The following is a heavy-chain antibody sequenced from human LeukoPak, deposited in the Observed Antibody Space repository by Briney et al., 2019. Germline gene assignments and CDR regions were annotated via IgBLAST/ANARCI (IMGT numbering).Heavy chain of an antibody. CDR1: GDSVSSNSAA. CDR3: ARADYDFWSGYLFDY. Sequence: SQTLSLTCAISGDSVSSNSAAWNWVRQSPARGLEWLGRTYYRSKWYNDYAVSEKSRITINPHTSKHQFSLQLNSVTPEDTAVYYCARADYDFWSGYLFDYWGQGTLVTVSS. CDR2: TYYRSKWYN. D-gene: IGHD3-3*01. V-gene: IGHV6-1*01. J-gene: IGHJ4*02.